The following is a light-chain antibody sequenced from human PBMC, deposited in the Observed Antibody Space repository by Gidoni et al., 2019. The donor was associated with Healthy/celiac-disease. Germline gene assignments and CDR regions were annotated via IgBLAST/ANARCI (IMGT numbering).Light chain of an antibody. CDR2: GAS. CDR3: QQYDSSYT. CDR1: QSVSSSY. J-gene: IGKJ2*01. Sequence: ESVLTKSPGTLSLSPGERATLSCRASQSVSSSYLAWYQQKPGQAPRLLIYGASSRATGIPDRFSGSGSGTDFTLTISRLEPEDFAVYYCQQYDSSYTFGQGTKLEIK. V-gene: IGKV3-20*01.